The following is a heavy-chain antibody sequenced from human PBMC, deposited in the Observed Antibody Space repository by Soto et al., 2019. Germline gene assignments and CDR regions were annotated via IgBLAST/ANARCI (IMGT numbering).Heavy chain of an antibody. CDR1: GGSVSVYY. D-gene: IGHD1-26*01. V-gene: IGHV4-59*02. J-gene: IGHJ4*02. CDR2: IYASGSP. Sequence: LSLTCTISGGSVSVYYWSWIRQSTGQGLEWIGYIYASGSPYYNPSLRSRVTISADTSKNQISLKLTSPTAADTAVYYCARGVGSSPPQYWGRGTLVTVS. CDR3: ARGVGSSPPQY.